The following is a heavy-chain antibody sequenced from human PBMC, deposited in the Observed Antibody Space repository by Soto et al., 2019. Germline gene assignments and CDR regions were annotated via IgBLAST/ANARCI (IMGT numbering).Heavy chain of an antibody. CDR1: GGSISSYY. CDR2: IYYSGST. J-gene: IGHJ6*02. CDR3: ARVGGYCSGGSCYSGDYYYYYGMDV. Sequence: SETLSLTCTVSGGSISSYYWRCIRQPPGKGLEWVVYIYYSGSTNYNPSLKSRVTISVDTSKNQFSLKLSSVTAADTAVYYCARVGGYCSGGSCYSGDYYYYYGMDVGGQGTTVTVSS. D-gene: IGHD2-15*01. V-gene: IGHV4-59*01.